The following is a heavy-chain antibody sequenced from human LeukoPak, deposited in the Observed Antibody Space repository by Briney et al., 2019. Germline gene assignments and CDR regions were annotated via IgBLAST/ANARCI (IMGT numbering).Heavy chain of an antibody. J-gene: IGHJ1*01. D-gene: IGHD2-15*01. Sequence: GGSQRLSCAASGFXFTSYAMNWVRQAPGKGLEWVSAISGSGGSTYYADSVKGRFTVSRDDSENTLFLQMNSLRAEDTAIYYCAKDTDVVVPEYFQYWGQGTLVTVSS. CDR3: AKDTDVVVPEYFQY. CDR2: ISGSGGST. V-gene: IGHV3-23*01. CDR1: GFXFTSYA.